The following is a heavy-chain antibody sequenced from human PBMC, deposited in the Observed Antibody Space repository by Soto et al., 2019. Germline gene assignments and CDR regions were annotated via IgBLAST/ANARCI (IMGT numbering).Heavy chain of an antibody. CDR3: AKDQLEEGATFDY. CDR1: GFTFSSYA. CDR2: ISGSGRST. Sequence: EVQLLESGGGLVQPGGSLRLSCAASGFTFSSYAMSWVRQAPGKGLEWVSTISGSGRSTYYADSVKGRFTISRDNSKNTLYLQMNSLRAEDTAVYYCAKDQLEEGATFDYWGQGTLVTVSS. J-gene: IGHJ4*02. V-gene: IGHV3-23*01. D-gene: IGHD1-26*01.